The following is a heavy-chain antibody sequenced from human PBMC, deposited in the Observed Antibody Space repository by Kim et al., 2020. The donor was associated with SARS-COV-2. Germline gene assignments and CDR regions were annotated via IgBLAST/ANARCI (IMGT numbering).Heavy chain of an antibody. D-gene: IGHD2-15*01. CDR2: INHSGST. CDR3: ARGSGEYCSGGSCWFDY. CDR1: GGSFSGYY. V-gene: IGHV4-34*01. J-gene: IGHJ4*02. Sequence: SETLSLTCAVYGGSFSGYYWSWIRQPPGKGLEWIGEINHSGSTNYNPSLKSRVTISVDTSKNQFSLKLSSVTAADTAVYYCARGSGEYCSGGSCWFDYWGQGTLVTVSS.